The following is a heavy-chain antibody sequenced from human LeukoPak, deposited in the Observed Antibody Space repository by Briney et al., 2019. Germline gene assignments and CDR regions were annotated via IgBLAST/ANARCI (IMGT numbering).Heavy chain of an antibody. CDR2: ISAYNGNT. CDR1: GYTFTSYG. D-gene: IGHD4-23*01. Sequence: ASVKVSCKASGYTFTSYGISWVRQAPGQGLEWMGWISAYNGNTNYAQKLQGRVTMTTDTSTSTAYMELRSLRSDDTAVYYCARNTYGGNGGDAFDIWGQGTLVTVSS. V-gene: IGHV1-18*01. J-gene: IGHJ4*02. CDR3: ARNTYGGNGGDAFDI.